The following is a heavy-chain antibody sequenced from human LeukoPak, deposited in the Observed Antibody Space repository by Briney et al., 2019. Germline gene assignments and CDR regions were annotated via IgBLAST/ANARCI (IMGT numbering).Heavy chain of an antibody. J-gene: IGHJ4*02. Sequence: KPSETLSLTCTVSGDSISSGDSYWSWIRQPPGKGLEWIGSIYYSGSTYYNPFLKSRVTVSVDTSKDEFSLKLSSVTAADTAIYYCARAGQYHHNSAGYFPDYWGQGTLVTVSS. CDR3: ARAGQYHHNSAGYFPDY. CDR1: GDSISSGDSY. V-gene: IGHV4-30-4*01. D-gene: IGHD3-22*01. CDR2: IYYSGST.